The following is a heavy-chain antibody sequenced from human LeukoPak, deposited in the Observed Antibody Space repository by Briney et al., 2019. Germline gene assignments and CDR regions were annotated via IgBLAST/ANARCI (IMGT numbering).Heavy chain of an antibody. CDR1: GGSISSGSYY. J-gene: IGHJ4*02. CDR2: IYTSGST. Sequence: ASQTLSLTCTVSGGSISSGSYYWSWIRQPAGKGLEWIGRIYTSGSTNYNPSLKSRVTISVDTSKNQFSLKLSSVTAADTAVYYCARGDPSSYSTFDYWGQGTLVTVSS. V-gene: IGHV4-61*02. CDR3: ARGDPSSYSTFDY. D-gene: IGHD4-11*01.